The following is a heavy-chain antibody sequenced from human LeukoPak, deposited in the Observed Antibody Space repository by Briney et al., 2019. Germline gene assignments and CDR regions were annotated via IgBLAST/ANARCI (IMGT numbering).Heavy chain of an antibody. CDR1: GYTFTSYG. CDR2: ISAYNGNA. CDR3: ARDNFSQGSSWYEGFDY. Sequence: ASVKVSCKASGYTFTSYGISWVRQAPGQGLEWMGWISAYNGNANYAQKLQGRVTMTTDTSTSTAYMELRSLRSDDTAVYYCARDNFSQGSSWYEGFDYWGQGTLVTVSS. D-gene: IGHD6-13*01. V-gene: IGHV1-18*01. J-gene: IGHJ4*02.